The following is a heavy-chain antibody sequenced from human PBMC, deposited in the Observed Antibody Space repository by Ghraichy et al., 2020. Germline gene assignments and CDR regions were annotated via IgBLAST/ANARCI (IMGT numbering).Heavy chain of an antibody. J-gene: IGHJ5*02. CDR3: ATDQEWRASSSGFDP. Sequence: SETLSLTCTVSGDSLNNYYWSWIRQAPGKGLEWIGSIYHNGRTKYNPSLKSRVTMSVDTSKNQFSLSLTSVTAADTVVFYCATDQEWRASSSGFDPWGQGTLVSVSP. V-gene: IGHV4-59*01. D-gene: IGHD2-2*01. CDR2: IYHNGRT. CDR1: GDSLNNYY.